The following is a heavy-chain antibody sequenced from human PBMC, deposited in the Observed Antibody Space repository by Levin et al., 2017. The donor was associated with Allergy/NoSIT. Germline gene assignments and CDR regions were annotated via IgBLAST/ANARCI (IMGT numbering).Heavy chain of an antibody. D-gene: IGHD3-22*01. CDR1: SASISSYY. CDR2: VFYSRTT. CDR3: ATSSSGNYYHLDS. J-gene: IGHJ4*02. Sequence: KPSETLSLTCTVSSASISSYYWSWIRQPPGKGLEWIGYVFYSRTTNYNPSLKSRVTMSVDTSKNQFSLSLSSVTAADTAVYYCATSSSGNYYHLDSWGQGTLVTVSS. V-gene: IGHV4-59*08.